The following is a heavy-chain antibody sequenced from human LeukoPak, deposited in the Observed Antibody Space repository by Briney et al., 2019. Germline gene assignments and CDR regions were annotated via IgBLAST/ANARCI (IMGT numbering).Heavy chain of an antibody. CDR1: GFTFSSYS. CDR2: ISSSSSYI. Sequence: PGGSLRLSCAASGFTFSSYSMNWVRQAPGKGLEWVSSISSSSSYIYYADSVKGRFTISRDNAKNSLYLQMNSLRAEDTAVFYCARAQFGGTHSDAFDIWGQGTMVTVSS. D-gene: IGHD1-7*01. V-gene: IGHV3-21*01. CDR3: ARAQFGGTHSDAFDI. J-gene: IGHJ3*02.